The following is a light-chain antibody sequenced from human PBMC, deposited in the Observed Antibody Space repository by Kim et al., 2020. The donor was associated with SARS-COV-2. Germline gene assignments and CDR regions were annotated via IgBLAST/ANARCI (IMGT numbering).Light chain of an antibody. CDR2: WAS. Sequence: RATISCKSSQTILYNPNNKHALNWYQQKPGQPPKLLIYWASTRDSGVPDRFSGSGSGTDFTLTISSLQAEDVAVYYCQQFYNTPTFGQGTKVDIK. CDR1: QTILYNPNNKHA. V-gene: IGKV4-1*01. CDR3: QQFYNTPT. J-gene: IGKJ1*01.